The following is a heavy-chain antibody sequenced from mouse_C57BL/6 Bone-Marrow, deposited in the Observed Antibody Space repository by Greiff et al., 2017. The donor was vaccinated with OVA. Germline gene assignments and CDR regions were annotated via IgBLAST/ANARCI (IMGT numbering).Heavy chain of an antibody. CDR3: TTNLIYYYGSSYDYFDY. Sequence: EVKLMESGAELVRPGASVKLSCTASGFNIKDDYMHWVKQRPEQGLEWIGWIDPENGDTEYASKFQGKATITADTSSNTAYLQLSSLTSEDTAVYYCTTNLIYYYGSSYDYFDYWGQGTTLTVSS. V-gene: IGHV14-4*01. CDR2: IDPENGDT. CDR1: GFNIKDDY. J-gene: IGHJ2*01. D-gene: IGHD1-1*01.